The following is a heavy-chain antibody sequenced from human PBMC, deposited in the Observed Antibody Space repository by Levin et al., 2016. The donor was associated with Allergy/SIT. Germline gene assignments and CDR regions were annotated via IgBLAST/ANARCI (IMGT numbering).Heavy chain of an antibody. V-gene: IGHV3-74*01. D-gene: IGHD2-15*01. CDR3: ARVGGCSGGDCYPEL. Sequence: GESLKISCAASGFTFSRFWMHWVRQAPGKGLVWVSRISTDGSSTNYADFVKGRFTISRDNAKNTLYLQINSLRAEDTAVYYCARVGGCSGGDCYPELWGRGTLVTVSS. J-gene: IGHJ2*01. CDR1: GFTFSRFW. CDR2: ISTDGSST.